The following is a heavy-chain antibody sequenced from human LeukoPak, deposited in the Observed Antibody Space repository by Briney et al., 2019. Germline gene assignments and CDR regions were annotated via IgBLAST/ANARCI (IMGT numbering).Heavy chain of an antibody. CDR3: AAVPCMGVKGYYYYYYMDV. CDR2: IYHSGST. CDR1: GYSISSGYY. V-gene: IGHV4-38-2*01. J-gene: IGHJ6*03. D-gene: IGHD6-19*01. Sequence: SETLSLTCAVSGYSISSGYYWGWIRQPPGKGLEWIGSIYHSGSTYYNPSLKSRVTISVDTSKNQFSLKLSSVTAADTAVYYCAAVPCMGVKGYYYYYYMDVWGKGTTVTVSS.